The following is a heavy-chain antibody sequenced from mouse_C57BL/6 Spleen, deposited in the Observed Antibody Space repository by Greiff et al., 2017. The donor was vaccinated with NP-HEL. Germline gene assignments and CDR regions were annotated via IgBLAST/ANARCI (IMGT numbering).Heavy chain of an antibody. D-gene: IGHD2-3*01. Sequence: EVQRVESEGGLVQPGSSMKLSCTASGFTFSDYYMAWVRQVPEKGLEWVANINYDGSSTYYLDSLKSRFIISRDNAKNILYLQMSSLKSEDTATYYCAREGLLRGNFDVWGTGTTVTVSS. V-gene: IGHV5-16*01. CDR1: GFTFSDYY. J-gene: IGHJ1*03. CDR3: AREGLLRGNFDV. CDR2: INYDGSST.